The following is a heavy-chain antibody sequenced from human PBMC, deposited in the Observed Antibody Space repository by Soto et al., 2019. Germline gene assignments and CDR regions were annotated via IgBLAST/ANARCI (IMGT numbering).Heavy chain of an antibody. J-gene: IGHJ4*02. CDR2: IDWDDDK. Sequence: SCPTVVNPSHTPTLTCTLSGFSLSTSGMCVSWIRPPPGKALEWLALIDWDDDKYYSTSLKTRLTISKDTSKNQVVLTMTNIDPVDTATYYCARTQYVDSSGYCWAHVDYWAQGTLVTVSS. CDR1: GFSLSTSGMC. CDR3: ARTQYVDSSGYCWAHVDY. D-gene: IGHD3-22*01. V-gene: IGHV2-70*01.